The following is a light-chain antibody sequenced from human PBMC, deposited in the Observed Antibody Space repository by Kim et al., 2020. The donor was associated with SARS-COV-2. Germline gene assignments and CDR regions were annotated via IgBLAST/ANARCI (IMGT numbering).Light chain of an antibody. Sequence: SVALGQTARIPCGGNNIGSKNVHWYQQRPGQAPVLLIYKDTSRPSGIPERFSGSNSGNTATLTISRAQAGDEADYYCQVWDSTTGVFGGGTQLTVL. CDR3: QVWDSTTGV. J-gene: IGLJ3*02. CDR1: NIGSKN. V-gene: IGLV3-9*01. CDR2: KDT.